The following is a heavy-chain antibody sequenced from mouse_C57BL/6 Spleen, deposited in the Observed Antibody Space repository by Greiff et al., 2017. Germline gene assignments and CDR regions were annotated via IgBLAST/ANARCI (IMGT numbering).Heavy chain of an antibody. J-gene: IGHJ2*01. CDR1: GYTFTSYW. Sequence: QVHVKQPGAELVKPGASVKLSCKASGYTFTSYWMQWVKQRPGQGLEWIGEIDPSDSYTNYNQKFKGKATLTVDTSSSTAYMQLSSLTSEDSAVYYCARSYYYGSSSPDYWGQGTTLTVSS. D-gene: IGHD1-1*01. CDR2: IDPSDSYT. CDR3: ARSYYYGSSSPDY. V-gene: IGHV1-50*01.